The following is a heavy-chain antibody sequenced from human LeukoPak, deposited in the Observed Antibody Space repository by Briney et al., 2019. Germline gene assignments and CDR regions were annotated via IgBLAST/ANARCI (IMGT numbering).Heavy chain of an antibody. CDR2: ISSSSSII. CDR3: AREKVVFAR. V-gene: IGHV3-48*02. Sequence: PGGSLTLSCAASGFTFSSYSMNWVRQAPGKGLEWVSYISSSSSIIYYADSVQGRFTISRDNAKNSLYLQMNSLRDEDTAVDYCAREKVVFARGGQGSLVTVSS. J-gene: IGHJ4*02. CDR1: GFTFSSYS.